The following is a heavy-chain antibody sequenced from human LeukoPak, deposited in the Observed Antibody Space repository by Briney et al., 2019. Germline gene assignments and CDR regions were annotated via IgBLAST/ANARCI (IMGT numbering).Heavy chain of an antibody. CDR1: GFTFSSYA. Sequence: PGGSLRLSCAASGFTFSSYAMSWIRQPPGKGLEWIGEINHSGSTNYNPSLKSRVTISVDTSKNQFSLKLSSVTAADTAVYYCARSRITMVRGVIIRGNFDYWGQGTLVTVSS. V-gene: IGHV4-34*01. CDR3: ARSRITMVRGVIIRGNFDY. D-gene: IGHD3-10*01. J-gene: IGHJ4*02. CDR2: INHSGST.